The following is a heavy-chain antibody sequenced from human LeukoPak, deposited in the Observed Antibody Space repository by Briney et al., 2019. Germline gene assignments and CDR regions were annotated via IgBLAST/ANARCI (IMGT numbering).Heavy chain of an antibody. CDR1: GFTFSSYS. Sequence: GGSPRLSCAASGFTFSSYSMNWVRQAPGKGLEWVSSISSSSSYIYYADSVKGRFTISRDNAKNSLYLQMNSLRAEDTAVYYCASSIAVAGTENYFDYWGQGTLVTVSS. CDR3: ASSIAVAGTENYFDY. CDR2: ISSSSSYI. J-gene: IGHJ4*02. V-gene: IGHV3-21*01. D-gene: IGHD6-19*01.